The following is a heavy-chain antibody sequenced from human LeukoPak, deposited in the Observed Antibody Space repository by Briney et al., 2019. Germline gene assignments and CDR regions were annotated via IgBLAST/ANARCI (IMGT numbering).Heavy chain of an antibody. D-gene: IGHD4-11*01. CDR1: GDSISSGDYH. V-gene: IGHV4-30-4*01. Sequence: SQTLSLTCTVFGDSISSGDYHWSWLRQPPGKGLEWIGYIYYRGSAYYNSSLKSRITISLDKSKNQVSLKLSSVTAADTAVYYCARDGSTRGGAFDIWGQGTMVTVSS. CDR2: IYYRGSA. CDR3: ARDGSTRGGAFDI. J-gene: IGHJ3*02.